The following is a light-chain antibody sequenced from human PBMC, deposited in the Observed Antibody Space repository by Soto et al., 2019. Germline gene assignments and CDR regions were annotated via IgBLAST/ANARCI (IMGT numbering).Light chain of an antibody. J-gene: IGKJ3*01. CDR1: QDIGYF. CDR2: SAS. CDR3: QKYDSAPFT. V-gene: IGKV1-27*01. Sequence: DIQMTQSPSSLSASVGDRVTITCRAIQDIGYFLTWYQQSPGKVPKLIIYSASSLFSGAPYRFSGSGSGTDFTLTIFNLQPDDVATYYCQKYDSAPFTFGPGTRVEIK.